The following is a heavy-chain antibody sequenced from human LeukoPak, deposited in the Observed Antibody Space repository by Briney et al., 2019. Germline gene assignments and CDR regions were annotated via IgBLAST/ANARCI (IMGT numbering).Heavy chain of an antibody. Sequence: GASVKVSCKASGYTFTSYGISWVRQAPGQGLEWMGWIIAYNGNTNYAQKLQGRVTMTTDTSTSIAYMEVRSLRSDDTAVYYCARDWTSTTKYYDILTPNYWYGMDVWGQGTTVTVSS. CDR1: GYTFTSYG. CDR3: ARDWTSTTKYYDILTPNYWYGMDV. V-gene: IGHV1-18*01. CDR2: IIAYNGNT. J-gene: IGHJ6*02. D-gene: IGHD3-9*01.